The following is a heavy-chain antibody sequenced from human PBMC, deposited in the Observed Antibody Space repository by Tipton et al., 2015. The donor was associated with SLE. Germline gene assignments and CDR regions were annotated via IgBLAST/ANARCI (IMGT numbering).Heavy chain of an antibody. CDR3: ARRRYTGTLPFFDY. Sequence: TLSLTCTVSGDSISDYYWSWIRQPPGKGLEWIGYIYISGSTNYNASLKSRVTMSVDTSKNQFSLELPSVTAADTAVYYCARRRYTGTLPFFDYWGQGTLVTVSS. J-gene: IGHJ4*02. CDR2: IYISGST. V-gene: IGHV4-4*09. D-gene: IGHD1-1*01. CDR1: GDSISDYY.